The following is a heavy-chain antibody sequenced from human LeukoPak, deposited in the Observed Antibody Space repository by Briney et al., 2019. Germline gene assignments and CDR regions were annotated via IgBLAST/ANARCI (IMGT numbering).Heavy chain of an antibody. Sequence: SETLSLTCTVSGGSISSYYWSWIRQPPGKGLEWIGYIYYSGSTNYNPSLKSRVTISVDTSKNQFSLKLSSVTAADTAVYYCASRWLAYYYFDYWGQGTLVTVSS. D-gene: IGHD6-19*01. CDR3: ASRWLAYYYFDY. CDR1: GGSISSYY. CDR2: IYYSGST. J-gene: IGHJ4*02. V-gene: IGHV4-59*12.